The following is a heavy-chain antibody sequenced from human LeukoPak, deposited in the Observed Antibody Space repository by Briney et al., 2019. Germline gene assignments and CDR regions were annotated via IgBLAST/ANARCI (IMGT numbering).Heavy chain of an antibody. V-gene: IGHV3-48*04. CDR3: ASRRPSSWYY. J-gene: IGHJ4*02. Sequence: GGSLRLSCAASGFTFSSYSMNWVRQAPGKGLEWVSYISSSSSTIYYADSVKGRFTISRDNAKNSLYLQMNSLRAEDTAVYYCASRRPSSWYYWGQGTLVTVSS. CDR2: ISSSSSTI. D-gene: IGHD6-13*01. CDR1: GFTFSSYS.